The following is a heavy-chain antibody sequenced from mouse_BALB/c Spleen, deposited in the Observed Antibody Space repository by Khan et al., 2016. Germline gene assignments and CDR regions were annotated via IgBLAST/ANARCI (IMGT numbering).Heavy chain of an antibody. CDR3: AKSNYDGGDYAMDC. CDR2: IWSGGST. D-gene: IGHD2-4*01. Sequence: QVQLKQSGPSLVQPSQSLSITCTVSGFSLTSYGVHWVRQSPGKGLEWLGVIWSGGSTDYNAAFMSRLSITKDNSKSQVFFKMNSLQADDTAIYYCAKSNYDGGDYAMDCWGKGTSVTVSS. V-gene: IGHV2-5-1*01. CDR1: GFSLTSYG. J-gene: IGHJ4*01.